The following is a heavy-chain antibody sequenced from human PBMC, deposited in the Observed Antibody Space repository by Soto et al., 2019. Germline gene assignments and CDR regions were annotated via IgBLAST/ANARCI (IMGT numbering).Heavy chain of an antibody. CDR3: ARAPGAVNSYAGVDV. CDR1: GFIFSDYY. D-gene: IGHD6-19*01. J-gene: IGHJ6*02. V-gene: IGHV3-11*05. CDR2: ISDGGSYT. Sequence: GSLRLSCVASGFIFSDYYMAWIRRAPGKGLEWVSYISDGGSYTNHGNSVRGRVSVSRDDARNSLYLQINNLRVEDTGVYYCARAPGAVNSYAGVDVWGQGTTVTVSS.